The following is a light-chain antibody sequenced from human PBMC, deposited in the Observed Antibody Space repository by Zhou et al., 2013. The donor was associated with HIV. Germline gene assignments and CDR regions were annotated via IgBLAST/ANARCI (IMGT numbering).Light chain of an antibody. Sequence: EIVLTQSPDTLSLSPGEGATLSCRASQNVAGSFLAWYQQKPGQAPRLLMYGASRRATGIPDRFSGSGSGTGFTLTISRLEPEDFVVYYCQQYGGSPTFGQGTKLEIK. CDR1: QNVAGSF. CDR3: QQYGGSPT. J-gene: IGKJ2*01. V-gene: IGKV3-20*01. CDR2: GAS.